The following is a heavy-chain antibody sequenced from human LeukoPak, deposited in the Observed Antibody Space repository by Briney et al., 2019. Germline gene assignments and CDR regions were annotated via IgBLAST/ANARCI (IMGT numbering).Heavy chain of an antibody. CDR1: GFTFRRYW. CDR3: VGLGNKY. D-gene: IGHD2-2*03. J-gene: IGHJ4*02. CDR2: IKQDGSEK. V-gene: IGHV3-7*02. Sequence: GGSLRLSRAASGFTFRRYWMSWARQASGKGLEWVANIKQDGSEKYYVDSVKGRFTISRDNAKNSLYLQMNSLRAEDTAVYYCVGLGNKYWGQGTLVTVFS.